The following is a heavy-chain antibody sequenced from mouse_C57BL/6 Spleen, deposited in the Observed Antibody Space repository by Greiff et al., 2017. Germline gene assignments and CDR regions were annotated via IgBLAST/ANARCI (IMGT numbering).Heavy chain of an antibody. D-gene: IGHD1-1*01. CDR2: LSSGGSYT. V-gene: IGHV5-6*01. Sequence: EVMLVESGGDLVKPGGSLKLSCAASGFTFSSYGMSWVRQTPDKRLEWVATLSSGGSYTYYPDSVKGRFTIARDNAKNTLYLQMSSLKSEDTAMYDCARPDGRIHYFDYWGQGTTLTVSS. J-gene: IGHJ2*01. CDR1: GFTFSSYG. CDR3: ARPDGRIHYFDY.